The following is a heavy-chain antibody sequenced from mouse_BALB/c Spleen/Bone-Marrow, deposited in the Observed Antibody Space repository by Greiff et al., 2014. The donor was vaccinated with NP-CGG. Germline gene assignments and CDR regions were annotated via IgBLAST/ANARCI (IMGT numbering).Heavy chain of an antibody. CDR1: GYTFTTCW. D-gene: IGHD2-4*01. J-gene: IGHJ1*01. V-gene: IGHV1-7*01. CDR3: ARGLRDWYFDV. CDR2: INPSTGNT. Sequence: VKLMESGAELAKPGASVKMSCKASGYTFTTCWIHWVKQRPGQGLEWIGYINPSTGNTEYNQKFRDRATLTADKSSSTPYMQLSSLTSEDSAVYYCARGLRDWYFDVWGAGTTVTVSS.